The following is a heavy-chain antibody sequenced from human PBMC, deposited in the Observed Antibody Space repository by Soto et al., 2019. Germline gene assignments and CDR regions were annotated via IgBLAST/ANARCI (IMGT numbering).Heavy chain of an antibody. D-gene: IGHD5-12*01. CDR2: INSDGSGR. CDR1: GFTFSDYW. V-gene: IGHV3-74*01. J-gene: IGHJ4*02. Sequence: EVQLVESGGGLVQPGGSLRLSCAASGFTFSDYWMHWVRQAPGKGLVWVSRINSDGSGRSYADSVKGRFNISRDNAKNPLYLQMNSLRGEDTAVYYCARDPGRGYDSGPLDSWGQGSLVTVSS. CDR3: ARDPGRGYDSGPLDS.